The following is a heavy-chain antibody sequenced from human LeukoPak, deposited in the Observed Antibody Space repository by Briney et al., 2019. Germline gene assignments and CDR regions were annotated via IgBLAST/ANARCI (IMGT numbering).Heavy chain of an antibody. CDR2: VYYSGTT. J-gene: IGHJ4*02. V-gene: IGHV4-59*01. Sequence: SETLSLTCTVSGGSISPYYWSWIRQPPGKGLEWIGHVYYSGTTNYNPSLKSRVTISVDTSKNQFPLKLDSVTAADTAVYYCAKYIRDSGTYNFDFWGQGTLVTVSS. D-gene: IGHD1-1*01. CDR1: GGSISPYY. CDR3: AKYIRDSGTYNFDF.